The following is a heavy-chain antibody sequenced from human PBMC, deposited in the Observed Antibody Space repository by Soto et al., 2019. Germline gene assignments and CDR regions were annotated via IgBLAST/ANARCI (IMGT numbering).Heavy chain of an antibody. J-gene: IGHJ5*02. CDR3: ASPPLAVVAATFWFDP. CDR2: IDPSDSYT. Sequence: GESLKISCKGSGYSFTSYWISWVRQMPGKGLEWMGRIDPSDSYTNYSPSFQGHVTISADKSISTAYLQWSSLKASDTAMYYCASPPLAVVAATFWFDPWGQGTLVTVSS. V-gene: IGHV5-10-1*01. D-gene: IGHD2-15*01. CDR1: GYSFTSYW.